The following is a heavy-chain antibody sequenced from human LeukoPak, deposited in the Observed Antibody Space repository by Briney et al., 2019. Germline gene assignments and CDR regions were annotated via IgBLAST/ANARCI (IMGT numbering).Heavy chain of an antibody. CDR3: ARDSGGGSYYFDY. D-gene: IGHD2-15*01. CDR1: GFTFSDYY. V-gene: IGHV3-11*01. CDR2: ISSSGSTI. Sequence: GGSLRLSCAASGFTFSDYYMSWIRQAPGKGLEWVSYISSSGSTIYYADSVKGRFTISRENAKNPMYLQMNSLRAEDTAVYYCARDSGGGSYYFDYWGQGTMVTVSS. J-gene: IGHJ4*02.